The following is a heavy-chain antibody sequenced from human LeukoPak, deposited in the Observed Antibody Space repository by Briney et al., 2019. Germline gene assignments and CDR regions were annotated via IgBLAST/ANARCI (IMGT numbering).Heavy chain of an antibody. CDR1: GGSISSGDYY. V-gene: IGHV4-30-4*01. D-gene: IGHD3-22*01. CDR3: ARGPGYYYDSSGYYLN. J-gene: IGHJ4*02. Sequence: PSETLSLTCTVSGGSISSGDYYWSWIRQPPGKGLEWIGYIYYSGSTYYNPSLKSRVTISVDTSKNQYSLKLSSVTAADTAVYYCARGPGYYYDSSGYYLNWGQGTLVTVSS. CDR2: IYYSGST.